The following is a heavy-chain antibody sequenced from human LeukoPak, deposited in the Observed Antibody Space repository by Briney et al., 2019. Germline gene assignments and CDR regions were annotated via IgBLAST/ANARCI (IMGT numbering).Heavy chain of an antibody. J-gene: IGHJ6*03. Sequence: ASVKVSCKASDYTCINYGISWVRQAPGQGLEWMGWISGYNGNTKYAQKLQGRVTMTTDTSTSTAYMELSSLRSEDTAVYYCARGGSYGTGYYYYYMDVWGKGTTVTVSS. CDR2: ISGYNGNT. CDR3: ARGGSYGTGYYYYYMDV. V-gene: IGHV1-18*01. CDR1: DYTCINYG. D-gene: IGHD3-16*01.